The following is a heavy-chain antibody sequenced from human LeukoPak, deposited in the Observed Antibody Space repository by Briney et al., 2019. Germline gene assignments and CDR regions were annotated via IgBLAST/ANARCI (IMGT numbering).Heavy chain of an antibody. J-gene: IGHJ6*02. CDR3: AREARGSELVGAALYYYYYGMDV. D-gene: IGHD1-26*01. CDR1: GFTFSSYS. CDR2: ISSSSSTI. Sequence: GGSLRLSCAASGFTFSSYSMNWVRQAPGKGLEWVSYISSSSSTIYYADSVKGRFTISRDNAKNSLYPQMNSLRAEDTAVYYCAREARGSELVGAALYYYYYGMDVWGQGTTVTVSS. V-gene: IGHV3-48*01.